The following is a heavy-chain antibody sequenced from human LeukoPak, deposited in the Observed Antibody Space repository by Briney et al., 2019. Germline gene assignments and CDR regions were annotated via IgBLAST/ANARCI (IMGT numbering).Heavy chain of an antibody. CDR2: MNPNSGNT. CDR1: GYTFTSYD. D-gene: IGHD3-22*01. V-gene: IGHV1-8*01. Sequence: ASVTVSCKASGYTFTSYDINWVRQATGQGLEWMGWMNPNSGNTGYAQKFQGRVTMTRNTSISTAYMELSSLRSEDTAVYYCARDREHITMIAVPPWTHPFDPWGQGTLVTVSS. CDR3: ARDREHITMIAVPPWTHPFDP. J-gene: IGHJ5*02.